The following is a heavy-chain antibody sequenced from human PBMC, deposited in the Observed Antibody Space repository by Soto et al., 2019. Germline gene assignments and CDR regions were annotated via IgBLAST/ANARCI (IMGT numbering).Heavy chain of an antibody. CDR3: ARNLAAAGLGYGMDV. CDR2: INPNSGGT. D-gene: IGHD6-13*01. Sequence: ASVKVSCKASGYTFTGYYIHWVRQAPGQGLEWMGWINPNSGGTNYAQKFQGRVTMTRDTSISTAYMELSRLRSDDTAVYYCARNLAAAGLGYGMDVWGQGTTVTVSS. V-gene: IGHV1-2*02. CDR1: GYTFTGYY. J-gene: IGHJ6*02.